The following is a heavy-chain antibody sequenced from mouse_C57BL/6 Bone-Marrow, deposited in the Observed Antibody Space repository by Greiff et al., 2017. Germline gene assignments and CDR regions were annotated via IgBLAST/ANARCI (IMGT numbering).Heavy chain of an antibody. J-gene: IGHJ3*01. CDR3: ASYYYGSGAY. Sequence: QVQLQQSGAELARPGASVKLSCKASGYTFTSYGISWVKQRTGQGLEWIGEIYPRSGNTYYNEKFKGKATLTADKSSSTAYMELRSLTSEDSAVYFCASYYYGSGAYWGQGTLVTVSA. CDR2: IYPRSGNT. D-gene: IGHD1-1*01. V-gene: IGHV1-81*01. CDR1: GYTFTSYG.